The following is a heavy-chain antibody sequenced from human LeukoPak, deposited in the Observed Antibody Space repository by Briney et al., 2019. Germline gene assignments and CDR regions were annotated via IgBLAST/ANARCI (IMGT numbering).Heavy chain of an antibody. D-gene: IGHD1-20*01. CDR1: GGSISSNSYH. Sequence: NPSETLSLTCSVSGGSISSNSYHWGWIRQPPGKGLEWIGSIYYSGSTYHNPSLKSRVTISVDTSKNQFSLKLSSVTAADTAVYYCARQGDNWNDGYWGQGTLVTVSS. CDR2: IYYSGST. CDR3: ARQGDNWNDGY. V-gene: IGHV4-39*01. J-gene: IGHJ4*02.